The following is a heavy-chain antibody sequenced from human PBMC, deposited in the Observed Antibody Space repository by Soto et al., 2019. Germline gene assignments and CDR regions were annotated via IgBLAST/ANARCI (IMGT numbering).Heavy chain of an antibody. J-gene: IGHJ4*02. CDR1: GFSLADFG. CDR2: ISHVGSDK. Sequence: GGSLRLTCAVSGFSLADFGMHWLRQAPGKGLEWVAVISHVGSDKFYADSVKARFTITRDNSKNTLFLQMNSLRAEDTAVYYCARVPFDHVWGTDRYSPNFDYWGQGTQVTVSS. V-gene: IGHV3-30*03. D-gene: IGHD3-16*02. CDR3: ARVPFDHVWGTDRYSPNFDY.